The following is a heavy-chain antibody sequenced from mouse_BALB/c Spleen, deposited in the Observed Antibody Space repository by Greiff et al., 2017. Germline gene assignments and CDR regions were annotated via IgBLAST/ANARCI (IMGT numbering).Heavy chain of an antibody. D-gene: IGHD1-1*01. CDR1: GYSFTSYW. CDR3: ARAPITTVVATSNWDFDD. V-gene: IGHV1-74*01. CDR2: IHPSDSET. Sequence: QVQLQQPGAELVRPGASVKLSCKASGYSFTSYWMNWVKQRPGQGLEWIGMIHPSDSETRLNQKFKDKATLTVDKSSSTAYMQLSSPTSEDSAVYYGARAPITTVVATSNWDFDDWGAGTTVTVAS. J-gene: IGHJ1*01.